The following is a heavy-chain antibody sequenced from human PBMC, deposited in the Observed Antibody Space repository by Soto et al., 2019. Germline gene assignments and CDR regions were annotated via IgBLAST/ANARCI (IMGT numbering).Heavy chain of an antibody. D-gene: IGHD2-15*01. Sequence: GGSLRLSCAVSGFTFSSYAMSWVRQAPGKGLEWVSGISGSGAITYYADSVKGRFTISRDNSKNTLYLQMNSLRADDTAVYYCAKRGPSTCSGGSCRYAMDVWGQGTTVTVSS. J-gene: IGHJ6*02. V-gene: IGHV3-23*01. CDR1: GFTFSSYA. CDR3: AKRGPSTCSGGSCRYAMDV. CDR2: ISGSGAIT.